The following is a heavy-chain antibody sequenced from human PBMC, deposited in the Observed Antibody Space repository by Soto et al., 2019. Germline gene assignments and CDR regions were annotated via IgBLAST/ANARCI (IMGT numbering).Heavy chain of an antibody. Sequence: SETLYLTCTVSGGSISSGDYYGSWIRQPPGKGLEWIGYIYYSGSTYYNPSLKSRVTISVDTSKNQFSLKLSSVTAADTAVYYCAAYSGYFYYFDYWGQGTLVTVS. D-gene: IGHD5-12*01. J-gene: IGHJ4*02. CDR3: AAYSGYFYYFDY. CDR1: GGSISSGDYY. CDR2: IYYSGST. V-gene: IGHV4-30-4*01.